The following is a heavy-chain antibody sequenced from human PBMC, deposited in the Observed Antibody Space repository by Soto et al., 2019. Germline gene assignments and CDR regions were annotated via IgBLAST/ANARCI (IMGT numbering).Heavy chain of an antibody. CDR3: ARIRTDYDILTGYPYYYGMDV. J-gene: IGHJ6*02. CDR1: GFSLSTSGMC. Sequence: ASGPTLVNPTQTLTLTCTFSGFSLSTSGMCVSWIRQPPGKALEWLARIDWDDDKYYSTSLKTRLTISKDTSKNQVVLTMTNMDPVDTATYYCARIRTDYDILTGYPYYYGMDVWGQGTTVPVSS. CDR2: IDWDDDK. D-gene: IGHD3-9*01. V-gene: IGHV2-70*11.